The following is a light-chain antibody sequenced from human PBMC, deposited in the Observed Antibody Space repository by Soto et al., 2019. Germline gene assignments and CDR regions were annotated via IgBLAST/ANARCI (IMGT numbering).Light chain of an antibody. Sequence: DIVMTQSPAFLSASLGERVTLSCRASRSIDTYLAWFQHKLGQPPRLLIFGASTRAAGVPPRFSGGGSGTEFTLTIASLRSEDVAVYFCQQYDAWPPGTFGGGTTVEI. CDR2: GAS. J-gene: IGKJ4*01. CDR1: RSIDTY. CDR3: QQYDAWPPGT. V-gene: IGKV3-15*01.